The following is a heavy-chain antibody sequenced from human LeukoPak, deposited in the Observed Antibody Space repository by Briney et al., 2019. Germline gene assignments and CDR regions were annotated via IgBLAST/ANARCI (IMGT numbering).Heavy chain of an antibody. CDR1: GGSFSGYY. CDR3: ARRSGYSSSWSRRTSFDS. J-gene: IGHJ4*02. V-gene: IGHV4-34*01. D-gene: IGHD6-13*01. Sequence: PSETLSLTCAVYGGSFSGYYWSWIRQPPGKGLEWVGEINHSGGTNYNPSLKGRATRPGDTSTNQSSLKLSSVTAADTAVYYCARRSGYSSSWSRRTSFDSWGQGTPVTVSS. CDR2: INHSGGT.